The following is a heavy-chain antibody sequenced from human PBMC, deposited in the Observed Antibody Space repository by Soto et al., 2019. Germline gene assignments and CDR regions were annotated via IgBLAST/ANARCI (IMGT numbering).Heavy chain of an antibody. CDR1: GFTFSSYS. Sequence: GGSLRLSCAAPGFTFSSYSMNWVRQAPGKGLEWVSSISSSSGYIYYADSVKGRFTISRDNAKNSLYLQMNSLRAEDTAVYYCARGRSGYVFDYWGQGTLVTVSS. J-gene: IGHJ4*02. D-gene: IGHD3-22*01. CDR2: ISSSSGYI. CDR3: ARGRSGYVFDY. V-gene: IGHV3-21*01.